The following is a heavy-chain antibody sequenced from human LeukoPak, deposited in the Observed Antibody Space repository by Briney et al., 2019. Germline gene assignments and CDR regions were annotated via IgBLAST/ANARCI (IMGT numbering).Heavy chain of an antibody. CDR1: GGSISSYY. Sequence: SETLSLTCTVSGGSISSYYWSWIRQPPGKGLEWIGYIYYSGSTNYNPSLKSRVTISVDTSKNQFSLKLSSVTAADTAVYYCARTRSQSYCSGGSCYWGYYFDYWGQGTLVTVSS. D-gene: IGHD2-15*01. CDR3: ARTRSQSYCSGGSCYWGYYFDY. V-gene: IGHV4-59*01. J-gene: IGHJ4*02. CDR2: IYYSGST.